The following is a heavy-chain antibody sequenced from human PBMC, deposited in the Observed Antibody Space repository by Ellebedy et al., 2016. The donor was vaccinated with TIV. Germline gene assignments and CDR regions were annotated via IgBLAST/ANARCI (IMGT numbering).Heavy chain of an antibody. Sequence: ASVKVSCKASGYSFTGHYMHWVRQAPGQGLEWVGWINPNSGATNYAQKFQGRVTMTRDTSTTTAHVELSRLTSEDTAVYYCARDDGTAMAHYWGQGTLVTVSS. CDR3: ARDDGTAMAHY. CDR1: GYSFTGHY. V-gene: IGHV1-2*02. D-gene: IGHD5-18*01. CDR2: INPNSGAT. J-gene: IGHJ4*02.